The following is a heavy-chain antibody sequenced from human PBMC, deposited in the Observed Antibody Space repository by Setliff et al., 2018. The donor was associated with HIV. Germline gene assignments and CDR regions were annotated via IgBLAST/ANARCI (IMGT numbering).Heavy chain of an antibody. J-gene: IGHJ6*03. V-gene: IGHV2-26*01. Sequence: SGPTLVNPTETLTLTCTVSGFSLSNGKLGVSWVRQPPGKALEWLAHIFSNTEISYRTSLKSRLTISKDTSKSQVVLTLTNMDPADTATYFCARTQGKYYYYYMDVWGKGTTVTVSS. D-gene: IGHD3-10*01. CDR3: ARTQGKYYYYYMDV. CDR1: GFSLSNGKLG. CDR2: IFSNTEI.